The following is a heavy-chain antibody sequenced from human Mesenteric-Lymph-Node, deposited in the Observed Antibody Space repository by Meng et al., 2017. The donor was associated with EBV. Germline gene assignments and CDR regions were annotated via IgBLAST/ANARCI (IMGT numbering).Heavy chain of an antibody. CDR3: ARVNEGQWLVRGAFDY. Sequence: QGQRQEAGPGLVKPSGPLSLPRAVSGGSISTSNWWSWVRQPPGKGLEWIGEIYHRGSTNYNPSLTSRVTISVDESKNEFSLSLTSVTAADTAVYFCARVNEGQWLVRGAFDYWGQGTLVTVSS. D-gene: IGHD6-19*01. CDR2: IYHRGST. J-gene: IGHJ4*02. CDR1: GGSISTSNW. V-gene: IGHV4-4*02.